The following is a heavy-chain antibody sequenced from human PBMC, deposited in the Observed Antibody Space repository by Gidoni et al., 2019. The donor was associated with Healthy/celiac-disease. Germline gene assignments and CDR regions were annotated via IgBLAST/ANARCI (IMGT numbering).Heavy chain of an antibody. CDR3: ARVLWFGELLDAFDI. D-gene: IGHD3-10*01. CDR2: ISSSSSYI. Sequence: EVQLLESGGGLVKPGGSLRLSCAASGFPFSSYSMNWVRQAPGKGLEWVSSISSSSSYIYYADSVKGRFTISRDNAKNSLYLQMNSLRAEDTAVYYCARVLWFGELLDAFDIWGQGTMVTVSS. V-gene: IGHV3-21*01. CDR1: GFPFSSYS. J-gene: IGHJ3*02.